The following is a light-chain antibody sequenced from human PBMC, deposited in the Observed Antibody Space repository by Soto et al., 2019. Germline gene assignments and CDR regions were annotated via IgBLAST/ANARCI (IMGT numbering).Light chain of an antibody. V-gene: IGKV3-20*01. Sequence: EIVLTQSPGTLSLSPGERATPSCRASQSVSSTYLGWYQKKPGQAPRLVIYGASRRASGTTDRFSGSVSGTAITLTISRRRPEDFAAVYYYQYCGSPLFAFGPGTKVDIK. CDR2: GAS. CDR1: QSVSSTY. J-gene: IGKJ3*01. CDR3: YQYCGSPLFA.